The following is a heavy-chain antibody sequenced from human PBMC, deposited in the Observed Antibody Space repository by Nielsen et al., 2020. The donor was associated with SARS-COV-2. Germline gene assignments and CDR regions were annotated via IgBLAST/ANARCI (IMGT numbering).Heavy chain of an antibody. CDR2: INHSGST. D-gene: IGHD5-18*01. CDR3: ARGIQLRAFDI. V-gene: IGHV4-34*01. CDR1: GGSFSGHH. J-gene: IGHJ3*02. Sequence: SETLSLTCAVYGGSFSGHHWSWIPQPPGKGLEWIGEINHSGSTNYNPSLKSRVTISVDTTKNQFSLKLSTVTAADTAVYYCARGIQLRAFDIWGQGTMVTVSS.